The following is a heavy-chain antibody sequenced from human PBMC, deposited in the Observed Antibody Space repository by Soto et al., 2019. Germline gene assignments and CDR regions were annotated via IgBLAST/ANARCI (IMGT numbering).Heavy chain of an antibody. CDR1: GFTFSSYG. Sequence: GGSLRLSCAASGFTFSSYGMHWVRQAPGKGLEWVAVIWYDGSNKYYADSVKGRFTISRDNSKNTLYLQMNSLRAEDTAVYYCARDMDRIAVAYYFDYWGQGTLVTVSS. V-gene: IGHV3-33*01. CDR2: IWYDGSNK. J-gene: IGHJ4*02. CDR3: ARDMDRIAVAYYFDY. D-gene: IGHD6-19*01.